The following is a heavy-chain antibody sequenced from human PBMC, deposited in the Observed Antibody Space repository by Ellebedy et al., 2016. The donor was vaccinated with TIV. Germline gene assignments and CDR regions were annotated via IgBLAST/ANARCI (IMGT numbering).Heavy chain of an antibody. CDR3: ARDGGGSYPNYYYYYGMDV. V-gene: IGHV1-2*04. CDR1: GYTFTGYY. Sequence: ASVKVSCKASGYTFTGYYMHWVRQAPGQGLEWMGWINPNSGGTKYAQKFQGWVTMTRDTSITTAYMELSRLRSDDTAVYYCARDGGGSYPNYYYYYGMDVWGQGTTVTVSS. CDR2: INPNSGGT. D-gene: IGHD1-26*01. J-gene: IGHJ6*02.